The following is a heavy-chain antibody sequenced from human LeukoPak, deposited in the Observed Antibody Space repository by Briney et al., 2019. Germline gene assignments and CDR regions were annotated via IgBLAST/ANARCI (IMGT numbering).Heavy chain of an antibody. CDR2: ISSSGSAI. D-gene: IGHD3-10*02. CDR3: ARDHVQGDYYYMDV. Sequence: PGGSLRLSCAASGFTFSDYYMSWIRQTPGKGLECISYISSSGSAIHYADSVKGQFTTSRDNAKNSLYLQMNNLRADDTAVYYCARDHVQGDYYYMDVWGKGATVTVS. CDR1: GFTFSDYY. V-gene: IGHV3-11*01. J-gene: IGHJ6*03.